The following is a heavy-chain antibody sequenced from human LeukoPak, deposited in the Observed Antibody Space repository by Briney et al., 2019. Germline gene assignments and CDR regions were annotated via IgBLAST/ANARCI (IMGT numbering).Heavy chain of an antibody. CDR1: GFIFSSYG. V-gene: IGHV3-23*01. Sequence: GGSLRLSCAASGFIFSSYGMSWVRQAPGKGLEWVSAISGSGGSTYYVDSVKGRFTISRDNAKNSLYLQMNSLRAEDTAVYYCASSAGDYDAFVPLLVDYWGQGTLVTVSS. CDR2: ISGSGGST. CDR3: ASSAGDYDAFVPLLVDY. D-gene: IGHD4-17*01. J-gene: IGHJ4*02.